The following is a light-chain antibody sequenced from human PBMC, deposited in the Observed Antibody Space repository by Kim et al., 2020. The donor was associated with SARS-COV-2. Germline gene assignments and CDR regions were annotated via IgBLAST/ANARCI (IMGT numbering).Light chain of an antibody. V-gene: IGKV3-15*01. J-gene: IGKJ1*01. CDR3: QQYNSWPRT. Sequence: SVSLGERATLSCRASHSVASNLAWYQQKPGQAPRLVIYAASTRATGLSGRFSGSGFGTEFTLTISSLQSEDFAVYYCQQYNSWPRTFGQGTKVDIK. CDR2: AAS. CDR1: HSVASN.